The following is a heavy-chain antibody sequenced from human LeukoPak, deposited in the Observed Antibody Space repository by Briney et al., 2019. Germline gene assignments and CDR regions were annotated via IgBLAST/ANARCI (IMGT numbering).Heavy chain of an antibody. V-gene: IGHV3-7*01. CDR1: GFTFSNYW. J-gene: IGHJ4*02. CDR3: ARGGSGYDY. D-gene: IGHD3-3*01. CDR2: IIPGGSNK. Sequence: GGSLRLSCAASGFTFSNYWMSWVRQAPGKGLEGVAHIIPGGSNKYSVDSVKARFSISRDNAKHSLYLQMISLRAEDTAVYYWARGGSGYDYWGQGTQVTVSS.